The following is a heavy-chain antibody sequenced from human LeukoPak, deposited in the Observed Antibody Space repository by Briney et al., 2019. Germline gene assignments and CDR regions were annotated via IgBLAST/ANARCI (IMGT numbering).Heavy chain of an antibody. V-gene: IGHV3-53*01. CDR1: GFSVTNNY. Sequence: QAGGSLRLSCAVSGFSVTNNYMSWVRQAPGKGLEWVSVFYDGGATYYADSVKGRFTISRDNSENTLYLPMKSLRAEDTAVYYCARGDGYNFFDYWGQGTLVTVSS. CDR3: ARGDGYNFFDY. D-gene: IGHD5-24*01. CDR2: FYDGGAT. J-gene: IGHJ4*02.